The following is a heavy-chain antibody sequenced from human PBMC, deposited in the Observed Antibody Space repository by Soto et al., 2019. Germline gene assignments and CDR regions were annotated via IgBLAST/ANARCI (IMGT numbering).Heavy chain of an antibody. V-gene: IGHV4-31*03. CDR2: ISKSGGS. CDR3: ARASRVTTSGTTAYYFDY. Sequence: SETLSLTCTVSRGSISSGDYFWAWIRQHPGKGLEWIGYISKSGGSYDSPSLQSRVSLSVDTSQNLFSLKLTSVTAADTATYYCARASRVTTSGTTAYYFDYWGQGTRVTVSS. D-gene: IGHD4-17*01. J-gene: IGHJ4*02. CDR1: RGSISSGDYF.